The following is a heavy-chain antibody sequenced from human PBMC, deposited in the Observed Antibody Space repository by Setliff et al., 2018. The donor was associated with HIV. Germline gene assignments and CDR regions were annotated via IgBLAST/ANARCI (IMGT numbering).Heavy chain of an antibody. CDR1: GDSIRSNFNY. Sequence: SETLSLTCTVSGDSIRSNFNYWGWIRQPPGKGLEWLAIIYYSGSNYDNPSLKSRVTISVDTSKNQFSLKLSSVTAADTAVYYCARLGSDYYDSSGYLYYFDYWGQGTLVTVSS. V-gene: IGHV4-39*01. J-gene: IGHJ4*02. CDR2: IYYSGSN. CDR3: ARLGSDYYDSSGYLYYFDY. D-gene: IGHD3-22*01.